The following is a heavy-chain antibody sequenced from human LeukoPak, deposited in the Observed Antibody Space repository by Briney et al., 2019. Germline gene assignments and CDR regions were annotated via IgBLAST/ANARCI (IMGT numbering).Heavy chain of an antibody. J-gene: IGHJ4*02. CDR2: ISGSGGST. D-gene: IGHD3-22*01. Sequence: GGSLRLSCAASGFTFSNYAMSWVRQAPGKGLELVSAISGSGGSTYYADSVKGRFTFSRDNSKNTLYLQMNSLRAEDTAVYYCARHYDSSGYYYLDYWGQGTLVTVSS. CDR3: ARHYDSSGYYYLDY. V-gene: IGHV3-23*01. CDR1: GFTFSNYA.